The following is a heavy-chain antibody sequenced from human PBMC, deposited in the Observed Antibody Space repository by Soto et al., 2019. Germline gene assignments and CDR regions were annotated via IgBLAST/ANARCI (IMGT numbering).Heavy chain of an antibody. CDR2: TYYRSKWYN. CDR1: GDSVSSNSAA. Sequence: HSQTLSLTCVISGDSVSSNSAAWNWIRQSPSRGLEWLGRTYYRSKWYNDYAVSVKSRITINPDTSKNQFSLQLNSVTPEDTAVYYCARGDYDILTENWFDPWGQGTLVTVSS. CDR3: ARGDYDILTENWFDP. V-gene: IGHV6-1*01. D-gene: IGHD3-9*01. J-gene: IGHJ5*02.